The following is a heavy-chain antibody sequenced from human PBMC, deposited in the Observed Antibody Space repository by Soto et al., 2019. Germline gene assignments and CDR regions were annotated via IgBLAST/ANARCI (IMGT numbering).Heavy chain of an antibody. CDR2: FDPEDGET. V-gene: IGHV1-24*01. CDR3: ATGDPRSGYYSYYFDY. J-gene: IGHJ4*02. D-gene: IGHD3-22*01. CDR1: GYTLTELS. Sequence: ASVKVSCKVSGYTLTELSMHWVRQAPGKGLEWMGGFDPEDGETIYAQKFQGRVTMTEDTSTDRAYMELSSLRSEDTAVYYCATGDPRSGYYSYYFDYWGQGTLVTVSS.